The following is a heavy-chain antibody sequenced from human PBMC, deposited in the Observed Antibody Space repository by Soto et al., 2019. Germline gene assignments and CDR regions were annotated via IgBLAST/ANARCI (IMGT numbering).Heavy chain of an antibody. CDR3: ARSTAAGTWGWFDP. CDR1: GGSISSGGYY. D-gene: IGHD6-13*01. J-gene: IGHJ5*02. Sequence: QVQLQESGPGLVKPSQTLSLTCTVSGGSISSGGYYWSWIRQHPGKGLEWIGYIDYSGSTYYNPSLKSRVTISVDTSKNQFSLKLSSVTAADTAVYYCARSTAAGTWGWFDPWGQGTLVTVSS. CDR2: IDYSGST. V-gene: IGHV4-31*03.